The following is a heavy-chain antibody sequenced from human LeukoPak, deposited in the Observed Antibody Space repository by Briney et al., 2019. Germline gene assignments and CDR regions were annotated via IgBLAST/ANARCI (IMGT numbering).Heavy chain of an antibody. CDR3: ARVGWFGELWRGFFDY. CDR1: GGSFSGYY. J-gene: IGHJ4*02. D-gene: IGHD3-10*01. V-gene: IGHV4-34*01. Sequence: SETLSLTCAVYGGSFSGYYWSWIRQPPGKGLEWIGEINHSGSTNYNPSLKSRVTISVDTSKNQFSLRLTSMTAADTAVYYCARVGWFGELWRGFFDYWGQGTLVTVSS. CDR2: INHSGST.